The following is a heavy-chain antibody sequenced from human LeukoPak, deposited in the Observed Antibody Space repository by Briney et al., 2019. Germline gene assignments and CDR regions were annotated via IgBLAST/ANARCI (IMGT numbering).Heavy chain of an antibody. Sequence: GGSLRLSCAASGSTFSSYSMNWVRQAPGKGLEWVSSISSSSSYIYYADSVKGRFTISRDNAKNSLYLQMNSLRAEDTAVYYCARDKAIVVVPAAMYYYYGMDVWGKGTTVTVSP. CDR2: ISSSSSYI. D-gene: IGHD2-2*01. CDR3: ARDKAIVVVPAAMYYYYGMDV. CDR1: GSTFSSYS. J-gene: IGHJ6*04. V-gene: IGHV3-21*01.